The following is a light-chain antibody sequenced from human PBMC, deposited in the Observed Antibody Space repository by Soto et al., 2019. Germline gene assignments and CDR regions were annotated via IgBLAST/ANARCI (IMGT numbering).Light chain of an antibody. CDR2: AAS. CDR1: QDISNY. J-gene: IGKJ1*01. CDR3: QKYNSAPWT. V-gene: IGKV1-27*01. Sequence: DIQMTQSPSSLSASVGDRVTITCRASQDISNYLAWYQQKPGKVPKLLIYAASTLQSGVPSRFSGNGSGTDFTLTISSLQPEDVATYYCQKYNSAPWTFGQGTKVEIK.